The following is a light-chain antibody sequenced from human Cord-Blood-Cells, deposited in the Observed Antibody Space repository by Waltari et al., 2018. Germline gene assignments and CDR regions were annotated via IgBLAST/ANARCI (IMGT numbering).Light chain of an antibody. CDR2: MNN. V-gene: IGLV1-47*01. CDR3: AAWDDSLSGPV. CDR1: SSTIGSNY. J-gene: IGLJ2*01. Sequence: QSVLTQPPSASGTPGQRVTISCSGSSSTIGSNYVYWYQQLPGTAPKLLIYMNNQRPSGVPDRCSGSKSGTSASLAISGLRSEDEADYYCAAWDDSLSGPVFGGGTKLTVL.